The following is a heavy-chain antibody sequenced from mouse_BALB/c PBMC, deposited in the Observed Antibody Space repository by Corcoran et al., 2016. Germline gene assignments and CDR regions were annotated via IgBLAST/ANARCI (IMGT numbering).Heavy chain of an antibody. Sequence: QVQLKQSGAELVRPGASVKLSCKTSGYIFTSYWINWVKQRSGQGLEWIARIYPGTGNTYYNEKFKGKATLTADKFSSTAYMQLSSLKSDDSAVYFCARVAYDYVLVYWGQGTTLTVSS. CDR3: ARVAYDYVLVY. J-gene: IGHJ2*01. CDR2: IYPGTGNT. D-gene: IGHD2-4*01. CDR1: GYIFTSYW. V-gene: IGHV1-76*01.